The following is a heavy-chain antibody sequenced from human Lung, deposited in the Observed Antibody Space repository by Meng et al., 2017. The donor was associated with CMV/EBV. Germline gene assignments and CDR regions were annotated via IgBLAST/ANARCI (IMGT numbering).Heavy chain of an antibody. CDR2: IDNDGRGP. J-gene: IGHJ4*02. CDR1: GFTVRRDY. V-gene: IGHV3-74*01. D-gene: IGHD2/OR15-2a*01. Sequence: EVTLVESGGGLVHPGGSLILSCAVSGFTVRRDYLHWVRLAPGKGLEWVSRIDNDGRGPSYADSVKGRFTISRDDAKNTLYLQMNSLRIEDTAVYYCARGLEEYLGWEMGYWGQGTLVTVSS. CDR3: ARGLEEYLGWEMGY.